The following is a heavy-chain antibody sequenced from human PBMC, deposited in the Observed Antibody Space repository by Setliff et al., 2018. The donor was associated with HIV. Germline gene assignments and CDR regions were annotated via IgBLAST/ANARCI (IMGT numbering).Heavy chain of an antibody. CDR3: TRDPGDY. J-gene: IGHJ4*02. V-gene: IGHV1-46*01. CDR1: GYTFTSYY. Sequence: ASVKVSCKASGYTFTSYYMHWVRQAPGQGLEWMGIINPSSGSTSYAQKFQGRVTMTRDTSTSTVYMELKRLRTDDTAVYYCTRDPGDYWGQGTLVTVSS. CDR2: INPSSGST.